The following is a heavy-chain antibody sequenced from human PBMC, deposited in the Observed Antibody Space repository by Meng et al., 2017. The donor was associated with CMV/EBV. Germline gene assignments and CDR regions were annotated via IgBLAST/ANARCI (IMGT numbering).Heavy chain of an antibody. V-gene: IGHV3-74*01. CDR2: TNSDGSST. Sequence: GGSLRLSCAASGFTFSSYWMHWVRQVPGKGLVWVSHTNSDGSSTSYADSVKGRFTISRDNAKNTLYLQMNSLRAEDTAVYYCARDQGGAFDIWGQGTTVTVSS. D-gene: IGHD3-16*01. J-gene: IGHJ3*02. CDR3: ARDQGGAFDI. CDR1: GFTFSSYW.